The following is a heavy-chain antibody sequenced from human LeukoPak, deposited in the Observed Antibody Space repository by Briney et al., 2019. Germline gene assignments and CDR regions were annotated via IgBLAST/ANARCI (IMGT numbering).Heavy chain of an antibody. J-gene: IGHJ6*03. CDR1: GGSFSGHY. Sequence: SETLSLTCAVYGGSFSGHYWSWIRQPPGKGLEWIGEVNHSGSTNYNPSLKSRVTISVDTSKNQFSLKLSSVTAADTAVYYCARGSARVATRYYYYMDVWGKGTTVTVSS. V-gene: IGHV4-34*01. CDR2: VNHSGST. D-gene: IGHD2-15*01. CDR3: ARGSARVATRYYYYMDV.